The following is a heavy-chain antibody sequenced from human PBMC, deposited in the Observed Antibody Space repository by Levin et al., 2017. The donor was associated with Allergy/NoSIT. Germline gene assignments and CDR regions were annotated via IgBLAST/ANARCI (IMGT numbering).Heavy chain of an antibody. V-gene: IGHV4-59*01. D-gene: IGHD1-14*01. J-gene: IGHJ3*02. Sequence: PSETLSLTCTVSGGSISSYYWSWIRQPPGKGLEWIGYIYYSGSTNYNPSLKSRVTISVDTSKNQFSLNLSSVTAADTAVYCCARARNPDAFDIWGQGTMVTVSS. CDR3: ARARNPDAFDI. CDR1: GGSISSYY. CDR2: IYYSGST.